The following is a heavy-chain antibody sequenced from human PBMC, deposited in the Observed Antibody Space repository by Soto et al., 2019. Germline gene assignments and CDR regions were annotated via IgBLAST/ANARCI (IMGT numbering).Heavy chain of an antibody. Sequence: GGSLRLSCAASGFTFSNAWMSWVRQAPGKGLEWVGRIKSKTDGGTTDYAAPVKGRFTISRDDSKNTLYLQMNSLKTEDTAVYYCTTGGVIVATISVRWGQGTLVTVSS. V-gene: IGHV3-15*01. J-gene: IGHJ4*02. CDR1: GFTFSNAW. CDR3: TTGGVIVATISVR. CDR2: IKSKTDGGTT. D-gene: IGHD5-12*01.